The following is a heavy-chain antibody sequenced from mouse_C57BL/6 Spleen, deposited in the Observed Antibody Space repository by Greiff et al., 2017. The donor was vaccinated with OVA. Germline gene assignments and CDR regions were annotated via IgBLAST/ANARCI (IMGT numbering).Heavy chain of an antibody. CDR2: ISDGGSYT. CDR3: ARDERGTMDY. CDR1: GFTFSSYA. Sequence: DVMLVESGGGLVKPGGSLKLSCAASGFTFSSYAMSWVRQTPEKRLEWVAAISDGGSYTYYPDNVKGRFTISRDNAKNNLYLQMSHLKSEDTAMYYCARDERGTMDYWGQGTSVTVSS. V-gene: IGHV5-4*01. J-gene: IGHJ4*01.